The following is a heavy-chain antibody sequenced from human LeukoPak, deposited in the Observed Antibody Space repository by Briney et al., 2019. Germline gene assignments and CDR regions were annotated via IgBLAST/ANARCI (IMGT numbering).Heavy chain of an antibody. J-gene: IGHJ4*02. V-gene: IGHV1-2*04. CDR3: ARGGIGVAAATHLFDY. CDR2: INPNSGGT. CDR1: GYTFTGYY. Sequence: ASVKVSCKASGYTFTGYYMHWVRQAPGQGLEWMGWINPNSGGTNYAQKFQGWVTMTRDTSISTAYMELSRLRSDDTAVYYCARGGIGVAAATHLFDYWGQGTLVTVSS. D-gene: IGHD2-15*01.